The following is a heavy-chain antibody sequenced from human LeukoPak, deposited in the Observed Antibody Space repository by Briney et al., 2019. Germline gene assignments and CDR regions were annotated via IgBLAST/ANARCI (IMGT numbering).Heavy chain of an antibody. D-gene: IGHD4-17*01. V-gene: IGHV3-30*18. Sequence: GGSLRLSCAASGFTFSSYGMHWVRQAPGKGLEWVALISYDGTNKYYADSVKGRFTISRDNSKNTLYLQMNSLRAEDTAVYYCAKTLRGFDYWGQGTLVTVSS. J-gene: IGHJ4*02. CDR3: AKTLRGFDY. CDR1: GFTFSSYG. CDR2: ISYDGTNK.